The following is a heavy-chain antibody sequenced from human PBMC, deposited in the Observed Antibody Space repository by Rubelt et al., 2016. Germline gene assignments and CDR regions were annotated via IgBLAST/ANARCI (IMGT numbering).Heavy chain of an antibody. Sequence: QGLEWMGWISAHNGNTNYAQKLQGRVTMTTDTSTSTAYMELRSLRPDDTAVYYCAREYEGYCSSTSCFRPGFDYWGQGTLVTVSS. CDR2: ISAHNGNT. D-gene: IGHD2-2*01. J-gene: IGHJ4*02. CDR3: AREYEGYCSSTSCFRPGFDY. V-gene: IGHV1-18*01.